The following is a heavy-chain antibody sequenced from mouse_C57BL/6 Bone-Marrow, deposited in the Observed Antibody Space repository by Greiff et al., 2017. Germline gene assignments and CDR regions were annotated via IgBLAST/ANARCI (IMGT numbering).Heavy chain of an antibody. CDR3: ASLYDPRAMDY. V-gene: IGHV2-2*01. J-gene: IGHJ4*01. CDR1: GFSLTSYG. D-gene: IGHD2-3*01. CDR2: IWSGGST. Sequence: VKLQESGPGLVQPSQSLSITCTVSGFSLTSYGVHWVRQSPGKGLEWLGVIWSGGSTDYNAAFISRLSIRKDNSKSQVFYKMNSLQADDTAIYCWASLYDPRAMDYWGQGTSVTVSS.